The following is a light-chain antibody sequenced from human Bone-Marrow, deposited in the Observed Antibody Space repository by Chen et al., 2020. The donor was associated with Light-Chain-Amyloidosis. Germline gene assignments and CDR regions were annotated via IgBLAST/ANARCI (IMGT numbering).Light chain of an antibody. CDR2: EDD. J-gene: IGLJ3*02. V-gene: IGLV6-57*01. CDR1: SGSIATNY. Sequence: NFMLPQPHSVSEPPGKTVIISCTRSSGSIATNYVQWYQQRPGSSPTTVIYEDDQRPSGVPDRFSGSIDRSSNSASLTISGLKTEDEADYYCQSYQGSSQGVFGGGTKLTVL. CDR3: QSYQGSSQGV.